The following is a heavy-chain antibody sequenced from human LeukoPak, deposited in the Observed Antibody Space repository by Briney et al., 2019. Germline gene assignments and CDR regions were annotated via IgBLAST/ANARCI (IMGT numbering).Heavy chain of an antibody. J-gene: IGHJ6*03. CDR2: IYYSGST. Sequence: SETLSLTCTVSGGSISSSSYYWGWIRQPPGKGLEWIGSIYYSGSTYYNPSLKSRVTISVDTSKNQFSLKLSSVTAADTAVYYCARIRTSPPYSSGWYNYYYYMDVWGKGTTVTISS. V-gene: IGHV4-39*07. CDR3: ARIRTSPPYSSGWYNYYYYMDV. CDR1: GGSISSSSYY. D-gene: IGHD6-19*01.